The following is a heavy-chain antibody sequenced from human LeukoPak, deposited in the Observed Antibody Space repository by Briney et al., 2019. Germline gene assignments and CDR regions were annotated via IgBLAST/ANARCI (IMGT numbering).Heavy chain of an antibody. D-gene: IGHD2-21*01. V-gene: IGHV3-30-3*01. CDR3: ARDRLRDDYCHY. Sequence: PGGALRLSCAASEFTFSDYARYWVRQAPGEGLEWVALISHDGNKKFYGDPVKGGFTISRDNSKNSLYLQMNSLRAEDTAVDYCARDRLRDDYCHYWGQGTLVTVPS. CDR2: ISHDGNKK. J-gene: IGHJ4*02. CDR1: EFTFSDYA.